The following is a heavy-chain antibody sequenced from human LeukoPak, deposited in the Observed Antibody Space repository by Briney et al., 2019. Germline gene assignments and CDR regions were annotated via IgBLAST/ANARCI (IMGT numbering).Heavy chain of an antibody. D-gene: IGHD3-22*01. Sequence: PSETLSLTCTVSGGSINSSSYYWGRIRQPPGKGLEWIGNIYYSGSTYYNPSLESRLTISVDTSMHQFSLKLSSVTAADTAVYYCVGDSRGYYYFDYWGQGTLVTVSS. CDR2: IYYSGST. J-gene: IGHJ4*02. CDR3: VGDSRGYYYFDY. CDR1: GGSINSSSYY. V-gene: IGHV4-39*01.